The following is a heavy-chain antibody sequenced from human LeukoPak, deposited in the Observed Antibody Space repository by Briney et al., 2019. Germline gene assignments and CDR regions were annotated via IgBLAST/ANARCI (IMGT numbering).Heavy chain of an antibody. V-gene: IGHV3-23*01. CDR2: ITGPGVST. CDR1: GFYFSSNA. D-gene: IGHD6-19*01. J-gene: IGHJ4*02. CDR3: AKTSSFYAKDCFGD. Sequence: HPGGSLRLSCAASGFYFSSNAMTWVRQAPGKGLEWVAGITGPGVSTYYADSVKGRFTISRDNSKNTLYLQMNTLRAEDTALYSCAKTSSFYAKDCFGDWGQGTLVTVSS.